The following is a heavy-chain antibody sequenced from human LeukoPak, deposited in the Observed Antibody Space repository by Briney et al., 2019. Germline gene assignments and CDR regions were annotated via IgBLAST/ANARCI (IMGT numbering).Heavy chain of an antibody. CDR2: IYYSGST. D-gene: IGHD1-26*01. CDR1: GSSISSYY. V-gene: IGHV4-59*08. Sequence: SETLSLTCTVSGSSISSYYWSWIRQPPGKGLEWLGCIYYSGSTKYNPSLKSRVTISLDTYKNQFSLKLSSVTAADTAVYYCASDSGSYLDTFDIWGQGTMVTVSS. J-gene: IGHJ3*02. CDR3: ASDSGSYLDTFDI.